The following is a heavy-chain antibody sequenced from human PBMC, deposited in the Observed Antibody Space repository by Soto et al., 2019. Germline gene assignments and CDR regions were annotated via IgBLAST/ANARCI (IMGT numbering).Heavy chain of an antibody. J-gene: IGHJ4*02. D-gene: IGHD3-22*01. V-gene: IGHV3-23*01. CDR1: GFTFSSYA. CDR3: AKDQGYDSSGYLY. Sequence: PVGSLRLSCAASGFTFSSYAMSWVRQAPGKGLEWVSAISGSGGSTYYADSVKGRFTISRDNSKNTLYLQMNSLRAEDTAVYYCAKDQGYDSSGYLYWGQGTLVTVSS. CDR2: ISGSGGST.